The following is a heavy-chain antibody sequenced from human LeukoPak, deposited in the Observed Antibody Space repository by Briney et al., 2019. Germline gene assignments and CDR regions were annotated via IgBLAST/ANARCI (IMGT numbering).Heavy chain of an antibody. J-gene: IGHJ6*02. CDR3: ARDPPGGGQQLVPYGMDV. D-gene: IGHD6-13*01. V-gene: IGHV1-18*01. Sequence: ASVKVSCKASGYTFTSYGISWVRQAPGQGLERMGWISAYNGNTNYAQKLQGRVTMTTDTSTSTAYMELRSLRSDDTAVYYCARDPPGGGQQLVPYGMDVWGQGTTVTVSS. CDR2: ISAYNGNT. CDR1: GYTFTSYG.